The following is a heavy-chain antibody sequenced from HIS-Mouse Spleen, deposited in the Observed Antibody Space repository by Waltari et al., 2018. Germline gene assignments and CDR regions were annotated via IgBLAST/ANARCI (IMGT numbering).Heavy chain of an antibody. D-gene: IGHD3-22*01. CDR2: IYYSWST. V-gene: IGHV4-39*01. J-gene: IGHJ5*02. CDR1: GGSISSSSYY. Sequence: QLQLQESGPGLVKPSETLSLTCTVSGGSISSSSYYWGWIRQPPGKGLEWIGSIYYSWSTYYKPSPKRRVTISVDTSKNQFSLKLSSVTAADTAVYYCARNRITMIVVVTPNWFDPWGQGTLVTVSS. CDR3: ARNRITMIVVVTPNWFDP.